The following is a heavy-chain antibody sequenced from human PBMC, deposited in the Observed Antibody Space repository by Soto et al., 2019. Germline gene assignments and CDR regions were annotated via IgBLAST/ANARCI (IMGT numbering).Heavy chain of an antibody. V-gene: IGHV3-9*01. J-gene: IGHJ4*02. CDR1: GFTFDDYA. D-gene: IGHD2-15*01. Sequence: EVQLVESGGGLVQPGRSLRLSCAASGFTFDDYAMPWVRQAPGKGLEWVSGISWNSGSIGYADSVKGRFTISRDKDNNYLYLQMNSLRDEYTALYDCAKDIAADIVVVVDAFEYCGQGTLDTVAS. CDR2: ISWNSGSI. CDR3: AKDIAADIVVVVDAFEY.